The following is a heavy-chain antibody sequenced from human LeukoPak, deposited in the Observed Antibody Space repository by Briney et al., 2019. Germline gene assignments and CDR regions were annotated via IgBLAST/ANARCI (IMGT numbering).Heavy chain of an antibody. J-gene: IGHJ4*02. D-gene: IGHD3-22*01. CDR1: GYTFIHYF. Sequence: ASVKVSCKASGYTFIHYFIHWVRQAPGQGLEWMGIINPSGGSTSYAQKFQGRVTMTRDTSTSTVYMELSSLRSEDTAVYYCARDLRVSRHITMIVVGYWGQGTLVTVSS. CDR2: INPSGGST. V-gene: IGHV1-46*01. CDR3: ARDLRVSRHITMIVVGY.